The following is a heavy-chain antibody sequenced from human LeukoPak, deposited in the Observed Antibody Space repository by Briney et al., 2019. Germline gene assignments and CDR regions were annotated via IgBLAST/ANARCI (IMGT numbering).Heavy chain of an antibody. CDR3: ARRGYSNNDY. V-gene: IGHV4-34*01. Sequence: SETLSLTCAVYGGSFSGYYWSWIRQPPGKGLEWIGEINHSGSTNYNPSLKSRVTISVDTSKNRFSLKLSSVTAADTAVYYCARRGYSNNDYWGQGTLVTVSS. J-gene: IGHJ4*02. D-gene: IGHD4-11*01. CDR1: GGSFSGYY. CDR2: INHSGST.